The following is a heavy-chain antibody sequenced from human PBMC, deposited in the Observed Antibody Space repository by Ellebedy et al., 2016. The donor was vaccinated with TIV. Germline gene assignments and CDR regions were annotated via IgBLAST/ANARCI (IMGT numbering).Heavy chain of an antibody. CDR2: IYYSGST. D-gene: IGHD6-19*01. Sequence: SETLSLTXSVSDGPVSSSGHYWGWIRQPPGKGLEWIGSIYYSGSTYYNPSLKSRVTISVDTSKNQFSLRLSSVTAADSAVYYCARRGGVAGNPIFDYWGQGTLVTVSS. J-gene: IGHJ4*02. CDR3: ARRGGVAGNPIFDY. V-gene: IGHV4-39*01. CDR1: DGPVSSSGHY.